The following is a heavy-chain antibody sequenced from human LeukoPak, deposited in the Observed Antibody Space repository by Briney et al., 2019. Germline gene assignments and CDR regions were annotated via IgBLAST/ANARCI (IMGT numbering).Heavy chain of an antibody. V-gene: IGHV3-64*01. D-gene: IGHD2-15*01. Sequence: XRXXPGXXXEYVSSITANGLGTYYASSVKGRFTISRDNSQNTVFLQMGSLRSEDMAVYYCARARGYCNGGSCYYFDFWGQGTLVTVSS. CDR3: ARARGYCNGGSCYYFDF. J-gene: IGHJ4*02. CDR2: ITANGLGT.